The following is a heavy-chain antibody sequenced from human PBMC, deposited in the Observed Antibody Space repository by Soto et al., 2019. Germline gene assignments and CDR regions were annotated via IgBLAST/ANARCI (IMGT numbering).Heavy chain of an antibody. CDR1: GFTFSSYA. Sequence: GGSLRLSCAASGFTFSSYAMHWVRQAPGKGLEWVAVISYDGSNKYYADSVKGRFTISRDNSKNTLYLQMNSLRAEDTAVYYCARRWHRDYGDSCDYWGQGTLVTVSS. CDR2: ISYDGSNK. CDR3: ARRWHRDYGDSCDY. J-gene: IGHJ4*02. V-gene: IGHV3-30-3*01. D-gene: IGHD4-17*01.